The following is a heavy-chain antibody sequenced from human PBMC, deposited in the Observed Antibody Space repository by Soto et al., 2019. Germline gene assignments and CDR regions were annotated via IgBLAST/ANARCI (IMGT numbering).Heavy chain of an antibody. Sequence: QLQLQESGPGLVKPSETLSLTCIVSGGSISSSSYYWGWIRQPPGKGLEWIGSIYYSGSTYYNPSLKSRVTISVDTSKNQFSLKLSSVTAADTAVYYCARPTSYCSSTTCFYYWGQGTLVTVSS. CDR1: GGSISSSSYY. D-gene: IGHD2-2*01. CDR2: IYYSGST. J-gene: IGHJ4*02. V-gene: IGHV4-39*01. CDR3: ARPTSYCSSTTCFYY.